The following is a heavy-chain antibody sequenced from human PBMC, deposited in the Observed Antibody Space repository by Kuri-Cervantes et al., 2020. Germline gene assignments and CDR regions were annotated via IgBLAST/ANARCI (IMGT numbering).Heavy chain of an antibody. CDR3: ARLYEYYFDY. V-gene: IGHV3-53*01. Sequence: GESLKISCAASGFTVSSNYMSWVRQAPGKGLEWVSVIYSGGSTYYADSVKGRFTISRDNSKNTLYLQMNSLRAEDTAVYYCARLYEYYFDYWGQGTPVTVSS. CDR1: GFTVSSNY. CDR2: IYSGGST. J-gene: IGHJ4*02. D-gene: IGHD5/OR15-5a*01.